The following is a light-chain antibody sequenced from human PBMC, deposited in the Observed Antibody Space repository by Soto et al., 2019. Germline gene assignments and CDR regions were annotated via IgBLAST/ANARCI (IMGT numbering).Light chain of an antibody. V-gene: IGKV1-39*01. Sequence: DIQMTQSPTSQSASVGDRVTITCRASQSISNYLNWYQQKPGQAPNLLIYAASSLHSGVPSRFSGSGSGTDFTLTISSLQPEDFATYYCQPSYSTPTFGGGTKV. CDR1: QSISNY. CDR3: QPSYSTPT. CDR2: AAS. J-gene: IGKJ4*01.